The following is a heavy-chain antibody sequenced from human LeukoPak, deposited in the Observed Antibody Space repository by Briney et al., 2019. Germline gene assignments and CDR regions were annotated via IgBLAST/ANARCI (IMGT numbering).Heavy chain of an antibody. J-gene: IGHJ3*02. CDR3: ARQGYHDYVWGSYEIDI. CDR2: IYYSGST. CDR1: GGSISGSTYY. V-gene: IGHV4-39*01. Sequence: SETLSLTCTVSGGSISGSTYYWGWIRQTPGKGLEWIGSIYYSGSTYYNPSLKSRVTISVETSKNQFSLKLSSVTAADTAVYYCARQGYHDYVWGSYEIDIWGQGTMVTVSS. D-gene: IGHD3-16*01.